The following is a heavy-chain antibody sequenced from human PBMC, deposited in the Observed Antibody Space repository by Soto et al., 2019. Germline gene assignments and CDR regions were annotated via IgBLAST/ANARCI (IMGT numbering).Heavy chain of an antibody. J-gene: IGHJ4*02. CDR1: GGTFSSYA. CDR2: IIPIFGTA. V-gene: IGHV1-69*13. Sequence: SLKVTCKASGGTFSSYAISWVRQAPGQGLEWMGGIIPIFGTANYAQKFQGRVTITADESTSTAYMELNSLRAEDTAVYYCLSTVWLSSFCSGGSCPFDYWGQGTLVTVSS. CDR3: LSTVWLSSFCSGGSCPFDY. D-gene: IGHD2-15*01.